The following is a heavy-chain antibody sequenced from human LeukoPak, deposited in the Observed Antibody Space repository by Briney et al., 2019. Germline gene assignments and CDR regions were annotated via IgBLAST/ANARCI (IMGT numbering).Heavy chain of an antibody. CDR2: IKQDGSEK. V-gene: IGHV3-7*01. CDR1: GFTFSSYW. Sequence: GGSLRLSCAASGFTFSSYWMSWVRQAPGKGLEWVANIKQDGSEKYYVDSVKGRFTISRDNAKNSLYLQMNSLRAEDTAVYYCARDREAPVLLWFGESSPGAFDIWGQGTMVTASS. CDR3: ARDREAPVLLWFGESSPGAFDI. J-gene: IGHJ3*02. D-gene: IGHD3-10*01.